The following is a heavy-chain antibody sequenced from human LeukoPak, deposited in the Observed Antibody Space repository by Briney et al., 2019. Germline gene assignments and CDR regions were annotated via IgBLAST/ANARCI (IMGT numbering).Heavy chain of an antibody. CDR3: ATAYCGGDCYPDW. Sequence: GGSLRLSCAASGFTFSSYAMSWVRQAPGKGLEWVSAISGSGGSTYYADSVKGRFTISRDNSKNTLYLRMNSLRAEDTAVYYCATAYCGGDCYPDWWGQGTLVTVSS. J-gene: IGHJ4*02. V-gene: IGHV3-23*01. CDR2: ISGSGGST. D-gene: IGHD2-21*02. CDR1: GFTFSSYA.